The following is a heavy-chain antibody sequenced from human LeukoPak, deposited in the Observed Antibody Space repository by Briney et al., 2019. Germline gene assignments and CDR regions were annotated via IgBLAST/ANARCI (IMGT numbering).Heavy chain of an antibody. D-gene: IGHD6-19*01. Sequence: GGSLRLSCAASGFTFSSYWMYWVRQAPGKGLVWVSRINTDGSSTNYADSVKGRFTISRDNAKDTLYLQMNSLRAEDTAVYYCGRILYSSKNAFAIWGQGTMVTVSS. CDR2: INTDGSST. J-gene: IGHJ3*02. CDR3: GRILYSSKNAFAI. CDR1: GFTFSSYW. V-gene: IGHV3-74*01.